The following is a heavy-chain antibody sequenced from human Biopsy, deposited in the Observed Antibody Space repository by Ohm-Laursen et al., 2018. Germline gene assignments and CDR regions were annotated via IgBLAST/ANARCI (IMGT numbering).Heavy chain of an antibody. D-gene: IGHD3-9*01. CDR1: GYTFTDYF. J-gene: IGHJ1*01. V-gene: IGHV1-69*06. CDR2: NIPILGTG. CDR3: ATKLTGYFHH. Sequence: SVKVSCKASGYTFTDYFLHWVRQAPGQGLEWLGGNIPILGTGNYAQKFQDRVTVAADTSTSTATMELRSLRSDDTAVYYCATKLTGYFHHWGQGTLVIVSS.